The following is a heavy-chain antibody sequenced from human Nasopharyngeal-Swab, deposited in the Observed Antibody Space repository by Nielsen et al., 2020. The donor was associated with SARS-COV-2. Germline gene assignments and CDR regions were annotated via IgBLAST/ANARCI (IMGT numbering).Heavy chain of an antibody. V-gene: IGHV3-21*01. J-gene: IGHJ6*02. CDR2: ISSSSSYI. D-gene: IGHD3-3*01. CDR1: GFTFSTYS. CDR3: AREGQIFGVVDYYYYGLDV. Sequence: GGSLRLSCAASGFTFSTYSMNWVRQAPGKGLEWVSSISSSSSYIYYADSVKGRFTISRDNAKNSLYLRMNSLRAEDTAVYYCAREGQIFGVVDYYYYGLDVWGQGTTVTVSS.